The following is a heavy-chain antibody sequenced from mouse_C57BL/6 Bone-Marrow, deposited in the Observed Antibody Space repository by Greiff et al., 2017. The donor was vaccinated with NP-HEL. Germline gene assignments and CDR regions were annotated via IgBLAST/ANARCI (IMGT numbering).Heavy chain of an antibody. Sequence: EVNLVESGPGMVKPSQSLSLTCTVTGYSITSGYDWHWIRHFPGNKLEWMGYISYSGSTNYNPSLKSRISITHDTSKNHFFLKLNSVTTEDTATYYCASLYDYDGYFDVWGTGTTVTVSS. CDR2: ISYSGST. CDR3: ASLYDYDGYFDV. J-gene: IGHJ1*03. CDR1: GYSITSGYD. V-gene: IGHV3-1*01. D-gene: IGHD2-4*01.